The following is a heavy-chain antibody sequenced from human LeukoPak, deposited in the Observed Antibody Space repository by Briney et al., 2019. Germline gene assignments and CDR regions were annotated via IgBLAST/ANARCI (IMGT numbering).Heavy chain of an antibody. J-gene: IGHJ4*02. CDR3: APEGYYDILTGYYEGGYFDY. Sequence: GASVKVSCKASGGTFSSYAISWVRQAPGQGLEWMGGIIPILGIANYAQKFQGRVTITADKSTSTAYMELSSLRSEDTAVYYCAPEGYYDILTGYYEGGYFDYWGQGTLVTVSS. D-gene: IGHD3-9*01. CDR2: IIPILGIA. CDR1: GGTFSSYA. V-gene: IGHV1-69*10.